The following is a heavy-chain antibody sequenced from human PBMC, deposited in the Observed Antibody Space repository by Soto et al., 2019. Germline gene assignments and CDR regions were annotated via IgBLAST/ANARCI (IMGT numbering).Heavy chain of an antibody. CDR2: SIPILGLA. J-gene: IGHJ6*02. CDR3: ARAAPVVVLDHYYYGMDV. CDR1: GGTFSTHT. V-gene: IGHV1-69*02. D-gene: IGHD2-15*01. Sequence: QVQLVQSGAEVKKPGSSVKVSCKASGGTFSTHTISWVRQAPGQGLEWMGRSIPILGLANYAQKFRGRVTITADKSTNTAYMDLSSLRSDDTAVYYCARAAPVVVLDHYYYGMDVWGQGTTVTVSS.